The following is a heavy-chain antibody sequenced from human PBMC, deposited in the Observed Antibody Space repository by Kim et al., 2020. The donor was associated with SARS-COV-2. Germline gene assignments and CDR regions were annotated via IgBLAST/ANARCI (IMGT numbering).Heavy chain of an antibody. CDR3: AREEVAVVTGLFDL. J-gene: IGHJ4*02. V-gene: IGHV1-2*02. CDR2: INPNSGDT. CDR1: RYTFTGHY. Sequence: ASVKVSCKASRYTFTGHYIHWVRQAPGQGLEWMGWINPNSGDTNFAQKFQGRVSVTRDTSISTAYMELSRLRSDDTAVYYCAREEVAVVTGLFDLWGQGTLVTVSS. D-gene: IGHD6-19*01.